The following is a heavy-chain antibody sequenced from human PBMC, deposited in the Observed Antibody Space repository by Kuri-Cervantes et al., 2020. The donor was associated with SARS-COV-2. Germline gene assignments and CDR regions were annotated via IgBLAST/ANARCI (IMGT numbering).Heavy chain of an antibody. CDR1: GFSFSAHG. Sequence: GESLKISCVASGFSFSAHGMHWVRQAPGKGLEWVTTISCDESNKYYADSVKGRFTISRDNSKNTLYLQMNSLRAEDTAVYYCAKVNRMYTIFGVVTALDYWGQGTLVTVSS. D-gene: IGHD3-3*01. CDR3: AKVNRMYTIFGVVTALDY. V-gene: IGHV3-30*18. J-gene: IGHJ4*02. CDR2: ISCDESNK.